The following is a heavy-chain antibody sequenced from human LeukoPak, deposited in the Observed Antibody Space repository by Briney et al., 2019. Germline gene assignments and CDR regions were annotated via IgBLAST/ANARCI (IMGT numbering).Heavy chain of an antibody. V-gene: IGHV3-53*01. CDR3: ASGHCSGGSCYSVYFQH. J-gene: IGHJ1*01. CDR1: GLTVSSNH. CDR2: IYSGGST. Sequence: GGSLRLSCAASGLTVSSNHMSWVRQAPGKGLEWVSVIYSGGSTYYADSVKGRFTISRDNSKNTLYLQMNSLRAEDTAVYYCASGHCSGGSCYSVYFQHWGQGTLVTVSS. D-gene: IGHD2-15*01.